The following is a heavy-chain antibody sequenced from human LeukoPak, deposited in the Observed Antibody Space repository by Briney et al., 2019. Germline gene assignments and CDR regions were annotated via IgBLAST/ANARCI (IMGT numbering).Heavy chain of an antibody. V-gene: IGHV1-3*01. CDR1: GYTFIRYA. CDR3: ARSSYDFLTGSPLLNSFDY. Sequence: ASVKVSCKASGYTFIRYALHWVRQAPRQRLEWMGWVNAGNGKTKYSQKFQGRVTITRDTSASAAYMELNSLRSEDTAVYYCARSSYDFLTGSPLLNSFDYWGQGTLVTVSS. D-gene: IGHD3-9*01. CDR2: VNAGNGKT. J-gene: IGHJ4*02.